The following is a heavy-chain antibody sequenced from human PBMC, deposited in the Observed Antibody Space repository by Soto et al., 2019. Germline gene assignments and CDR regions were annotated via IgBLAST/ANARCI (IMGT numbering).Heavy chain of an antibody. CDR2: IWYDGSNK. V-gene: IGHV3-33*01. CDR1: GFTFSSYG. Sequence: QVQLVESGGGVVQPGRSLRLSCAASGFTFSSYGMHWVRQAPGKGLEWVAVIWYDGSNKYYADSVKGRVTISRDNSKNTLYLQINSLRAEDTAVYYCARAIYGFWSDYYSPSDYWGQRTLVTVSS. CDR3: ARAIYGFWSDYYSPSDY. J-gene: IGHJ4*02. D-gene: IGHD3-3*01.